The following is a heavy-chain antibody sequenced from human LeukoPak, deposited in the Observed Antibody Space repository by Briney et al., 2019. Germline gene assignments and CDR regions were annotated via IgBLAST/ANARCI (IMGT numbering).Heavy chain of an antibody. CDR1: GFTVSSNH. D-gene: IGHD3-16*02. Sequence: GGSLRLSCAASGFTVSSNHMSWVRQAPGRGLEWVSVIYSGGSAYYADSVKGRFTISRDNSKNTLYLQMNSLRADDTAVYYCAREDPIVYWGQGTLVTVSS. V-gene: IGHV3-66*02. CDR2: IYSGGSA. CDR3: AREDPIVY. J-gene: IGHJ4*02.